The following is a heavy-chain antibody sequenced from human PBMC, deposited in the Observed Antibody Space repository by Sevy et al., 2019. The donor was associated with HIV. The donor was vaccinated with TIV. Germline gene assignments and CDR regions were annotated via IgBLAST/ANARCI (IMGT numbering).Heavy chain of an antibody. V-gene: IGHV1-24*01. CDR3: ATTQDYYENRGCPFDY. CDR1: GYTLTQLS. CDR2: FDPEDGET. D-gene: IGHD3-22*01. J-gene: IGHJ4*02. Sequence: ASVKVSCKVFGYTLTQLSMHWVRQAPGKGLEWMGSFDPEDGETLYAQKLQGRVTLTEDTSADTAYMELNNLRSEDTAVYYCATTQDYYENRGCPFDYRGQGTLVTVSS.